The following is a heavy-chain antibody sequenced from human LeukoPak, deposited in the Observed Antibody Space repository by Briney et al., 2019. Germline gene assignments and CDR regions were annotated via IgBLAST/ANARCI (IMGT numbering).Heavy chain of an antibody. CDR3: ARLRYSSGWYYFDY. Sequence: SETLSLTCTVSGGSISSYYWSWIRQPPGKGLEWIGFIYYSGNTIYNPSLKSRVTISVDTSKNQFSLKLNSVTAADTAVYYCARLRYSSGWYYFDYWGQGTLVTVSS. CDR1: GGSISSYY. D-gene: IGHD6-19*01. CDR2: IYYSGNT. V-gene: IGHV4-59*01. J-gene: IGHJ4*02.